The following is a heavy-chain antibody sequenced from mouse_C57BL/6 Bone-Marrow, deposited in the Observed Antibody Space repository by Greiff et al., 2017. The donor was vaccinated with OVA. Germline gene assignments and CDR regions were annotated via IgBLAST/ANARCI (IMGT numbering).Heavy chain of an antibody. Sequence: QVQLQQSGAELVRPGASVTLSCKASGYTFTDYEMHWVKQIPVHGLEWIGAIDPETGGTAYSQKFKGKAILTADKSSSTAYMELRSLTSEDSAVYYCTRGYSNYYAMDYWGQGTSVTVSS. CDR2: IDPETGGT. V-gene: IGHV1-15*01. CDR1: GYTFTDYE. CDR3: TRGYSNYYAMDY. J-gene: IGHJ4*01. D-gene: IGHD2-5*01.